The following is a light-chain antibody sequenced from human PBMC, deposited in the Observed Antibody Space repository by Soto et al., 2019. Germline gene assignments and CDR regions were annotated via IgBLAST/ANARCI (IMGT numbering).Light chain of an antibody. CDR3: QQYGSSAWT. V-gene: IGKV3-20*01. Sequence: VLTQSPGPLSLSPGERATLSCRASQSVSSSYLAWYQQKPGQAPGLLIYGASSRATGIPDRFSGSGSGTDFTLTISRLEPEDFAVYYCQQYGSSAWTFGQGTKVDIK. CDR2: GAS. CDR1: QSVSSSY. J-gene: IGKJ1*01.